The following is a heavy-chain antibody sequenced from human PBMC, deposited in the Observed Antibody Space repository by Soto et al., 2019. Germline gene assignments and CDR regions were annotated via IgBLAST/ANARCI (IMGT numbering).Heavy chain of an antibody. CDR2: INTNTGNP. V-gene: IGHV7-4-1*02. CDR3: AKGPWQPPHCFDP. Sequence: GASVKVSCTASGYTFTSYAMNWVRQAPGQGLEWMGWINTNTGNPTYAQGFTGRFTISRDNSKNTLYLQMNSLRAEDTAVYYCAKGPWQPPHCFDPWGLGTLVTVSS. D-gene: IGHD6-13*01. CDR1: GYTFTSYA. J-gene: IGHJ5*02.